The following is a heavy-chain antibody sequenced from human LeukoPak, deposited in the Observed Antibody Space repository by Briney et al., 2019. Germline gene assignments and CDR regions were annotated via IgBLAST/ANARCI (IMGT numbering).Heavy chain of an antibody. J-gene: IGHJ4*02. CDR1: GFTFSIYS. D-gene: IGHD3-16*02. CDR2: ISSSSSTI. CDR3: ATDFTASYRLDY. V-gene: IGHV3-48*02. Sequence: PGGSLRLSCAASGFTFSIYSMNWVRQAPGKGLEWLSYISSSSSTIYYADSVKGRFTISRDNARNSLYLHMNSLRDEDTAVYYCATDFTASYRLDYWGQGTLVTVSS.